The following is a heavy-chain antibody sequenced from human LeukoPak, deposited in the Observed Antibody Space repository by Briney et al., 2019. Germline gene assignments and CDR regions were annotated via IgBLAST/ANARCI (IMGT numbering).Heavy chain of an antibody. J-gene: IGHJ4*02. CDR2: IYHSGST. Sequence: PSGTLSLTCAVSGGSISSSNWWSWVRQPPGKGLEWIREIYHSGSTNYNPSLKSRVTIPVDKSENQFSLKLSSVTAADTAVYYCAREVAYYGSGSYPPPLDYWGQGTLVTVSS. V-gene: IGHV4-4*02. D-gene: IGHD3-10*01. CDR1: GGSISSSNW. CDR3: AREVAYYGSGSYPPPLDY.